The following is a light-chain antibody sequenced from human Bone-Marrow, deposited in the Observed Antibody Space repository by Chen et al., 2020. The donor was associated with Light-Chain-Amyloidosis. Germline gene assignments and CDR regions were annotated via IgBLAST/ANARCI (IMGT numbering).Light chain of an antibody. J-gene: IGKJ5*01. Sequence: DIVMTQSPLSLPVTPGEPDSISCRSSQSLLHSNGYNYLDWYLQKPGQSPQVLIYLGSNRASGVPDRFSGSGSGPDFTLKISSVEAEDVGVYYCMQALQTPITFGQGTRLEIK. CDR3: MQALQTPIT. V-gene: IGKV2-28*01. CDR2: LGS. CDR1: QSLLHSNGYNY.